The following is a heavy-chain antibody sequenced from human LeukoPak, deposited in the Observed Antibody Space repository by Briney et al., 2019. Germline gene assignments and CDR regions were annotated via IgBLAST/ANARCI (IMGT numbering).Heavy chain of an antibody. Sequence: SETLSLTCTVSGGSISISNYYWGWIRQPPGKGLEWIGSIYYSGSTYYNASLKSRVTISVDTSKNQISLKLSSLTAADTAVYYCARINFCSRGSCNSSALEVWGQGTMVTVSS. CDR1: GGSISISNYY. J-gene: IGHJ3*01. CDR2: IYYSGST. D-gene: IGHD2-15*01. V-gene: IGHV4-39*07. CDR3: ARINFCSRGSCNSSALEV.